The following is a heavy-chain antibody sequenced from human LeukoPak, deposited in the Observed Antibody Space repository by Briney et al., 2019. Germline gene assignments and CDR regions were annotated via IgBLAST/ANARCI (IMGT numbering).Heavy chain of an antibody. CDR1: GFTFSNAW. D-gene: IGHD3-22*01. Sequence: GGSLRLSCAASGFTFSNAWMSWVRQAPGKGLEWVGRIKSKTDGGTTDYAPPVKGRFTISRDDSKNTLYLQMNSLKTEDTAVYYCTTTHCYDSSGLNYWGQGTLSPSPQ. V-gene: IGHV3-15*01. CDR3: TTTHCYDSSGLNY. CDR2: IKSKTDGGTT. J-gene: IGHJ4*02.